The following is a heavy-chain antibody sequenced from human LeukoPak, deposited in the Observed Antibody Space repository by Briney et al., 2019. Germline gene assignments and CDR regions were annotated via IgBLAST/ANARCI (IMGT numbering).Heavy chain of an antibody. CDR2: IHPRNGDT. D-gene: IGHD5-18*01. V-gene: IGHV1-2*02. J-gene: IGHJ4*02. CDR1: GYTFTDFY. Sequence: GASVKVSCKTSGYTFTDFYFYWLGQAPGQGLEWVGWIHPRNGDTKYAQKFQDRVTLTRDTSISTAYMELSRLTSDDTAIYYCARDGDSPMVDFDYWGQGTLVTVSS. CDR3: ARDGDSPMVDFDY.